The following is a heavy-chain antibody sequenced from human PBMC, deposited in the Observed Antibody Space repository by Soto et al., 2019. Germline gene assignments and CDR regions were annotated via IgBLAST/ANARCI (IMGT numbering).Heavy chain of an antibody. CDR3: AKVLPDDFWSGSPLVGIGV. CDR1: GSALRTYG. J-gene: IGHJ6*02. D-gene: IGHD3-3*01. Sequence: PGGSLRLSCAASGSALRTYGMHWVRQAPGKGLEWVALISYDGSDEYYADSVKGRFTISRNNSRNTLYLQINSLRAADTAVYYCAKVLPDDFWSGSPLVGIGVWGQGTTVTVSS. CDR2: ISYDGSDE. V-gene: IGHV3-30*18.